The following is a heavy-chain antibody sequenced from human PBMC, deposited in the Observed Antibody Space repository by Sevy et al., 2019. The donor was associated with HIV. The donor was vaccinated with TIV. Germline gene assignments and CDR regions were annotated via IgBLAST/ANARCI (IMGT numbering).Heavy chain of an antibody. V-gene: IGHV1-69*13. Sequence: ASVKVSCKASGGTFSSYAISWVRQAPGQGLEWMGGIIPIFGTANYAQKFQGRVTITADESTSTAYMELGSLRSEDTAVYYCARGRGDSSGYYYGSYYFDYWGQGTLVTVSS. CDR1: GGTFSSYA. CDR3: ARGRGDSSGYYYGSYYFDY. J-gene: IGHJ4*02. D-gene: IGHD3-22*01. CDR2: IIPIFGTA.